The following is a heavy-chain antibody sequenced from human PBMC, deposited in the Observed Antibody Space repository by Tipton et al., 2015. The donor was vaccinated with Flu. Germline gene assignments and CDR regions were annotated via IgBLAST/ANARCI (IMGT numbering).Heavy chain of an antibody. J-gene: IGHJ4*02. CDR1: GGSMSSFY. Sequence: TLSLTCTVSGGSMSSFYWTWIRQPAGKGLEWIGRMYVSGSTKYNPSLKSRVTMSVDTSKNQFSLKLTSVTAADTAVYYCAREGALTGYSKPADYWGQGTLVTVSS. CDR2: MYVSGST. CDR3: AREGALTGYSKPADY. V-gene: IGHV4-4*07. D-gene: IGHD3-9*01.